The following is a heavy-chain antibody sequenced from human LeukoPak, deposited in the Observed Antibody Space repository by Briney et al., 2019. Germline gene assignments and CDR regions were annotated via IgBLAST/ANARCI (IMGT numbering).Heavy chain of an antibody. V-gene: IGHV3-48*01. J-gene: IGHJ4*02. CDR2: ISSSSSTI. D-gene: IGHD3-3*01. CDR3: AKDTEFWSGYYTGFGY. Sequence: PGGSLRLSCAASGFTFSSYSMNWVRQAPGKGLEWVSYISSSSSTIYYADSVKGRFTISRDNAKNSLYLQMNSLRAEDTALYYCAKDTEFWSGYYTGFGYWGQGTLVTVSS. CDR1: GFTFSSYS.